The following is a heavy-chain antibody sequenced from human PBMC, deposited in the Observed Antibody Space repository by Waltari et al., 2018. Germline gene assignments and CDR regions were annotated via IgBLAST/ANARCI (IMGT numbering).Heavy chain of an antibody. Sequence: EVQLVESGGGLVQPGGSLRLSCAASGFTFSSYWMSWVRQAPGKGLEWLANIKQDGSEKYYVDSVKGRFTISRDNAKNSLYLQMNSLRAEDTAVYYCAGDVEWELPHFDYWGQGTLVTVSS. CDR1: GFTFSSYW. V-gene: IGHV3-7*03. D-gene: IGHD1-26*01. CDR2: IKQDGSEK. J-gene: IGHJ4*02. CDR3: AGDVEWELPHFDY.